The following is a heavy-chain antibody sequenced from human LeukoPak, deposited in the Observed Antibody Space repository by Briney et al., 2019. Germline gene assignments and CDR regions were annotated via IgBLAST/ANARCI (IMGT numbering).Heavy chain of an antibody. Sequence: GGSLRLSCAASGFTVSAKYMSWVRQGPGKGLDWISSIYSGGSTYYADSVKGRFTISRDNSKNTLYLQMNSLRAEDTAVYYCARGPNYYDSSGYFEPPDYWGQGTLVTVSS. CDR2: IYSGGST. J-gene: IGHJ4*02. D-gene: IGHD3-22*01. CDR1: GFTVSAKY. CDR3: ARGPNYYDSSGYFEPPDY. V-gene: IGHV3-66*02.